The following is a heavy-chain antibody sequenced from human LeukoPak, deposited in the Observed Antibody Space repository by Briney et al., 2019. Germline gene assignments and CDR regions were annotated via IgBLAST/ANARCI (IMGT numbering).Heavy chain of an antibody. V-gene: IGHV3-9*01. CDR3: VRSVGSDWGHFDF. CDR2: ITWNSGTI. J-gene: IGHJ4*02. D-gene: IGHD7-27*01. CDR1: GFNFDQYA. Sequence: GGSLRLSCVASGFNFDQYAMFWVRQAPGKGLEWVTGITWNSGTIAYADSVKGRFTISRDNAKSSLSLQMNSLRTEDTALYYCVRSVGSDWGHFDFRGQGTLVSVSS.